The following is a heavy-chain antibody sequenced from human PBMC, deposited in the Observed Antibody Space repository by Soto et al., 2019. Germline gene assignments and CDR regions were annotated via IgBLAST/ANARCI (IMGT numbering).Heavy chain of an antibody. V-gene: IGHV3-66*01. CDR3: ARRDGYNFDY. CDR2: IYSGGST. CDR1: GFTVSSNY. D-gene: IGHD5-12*01. J-gene: IGHJ4*02. Sequence: PGGSLRLSCAASGFTVSSNYMSWVRQAPGKGLEWVSVIYSGGSTYYADSVKGRFTISRDNSKNTLYLQMGSLRAEDMAVYYCARRDGYNFDYWGQGTLVTVSS.